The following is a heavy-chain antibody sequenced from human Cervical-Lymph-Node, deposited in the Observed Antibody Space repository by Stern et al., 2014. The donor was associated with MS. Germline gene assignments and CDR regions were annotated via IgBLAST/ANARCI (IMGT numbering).Heavy chain of an antibody. CDR3: ARGLLGSENAFDI. D-gene: IGHD2-15*01. CDR1: GYTFTSYG. J-gene: IGHJ3*02. Sequence: QVQLVQSGAEVKKPGASVKVSCKASGYTFTSYGISWVRQAPGQGLEWMGWISAYNGNTNYAQKLQGRFPRTTDTSTSTAYMELRSLRCDDPAVYYWARGLLGSENAFDIWGKGTMVTVSS. V-gene: IGHV1-18*01. CDR2: ISAYNGNT.